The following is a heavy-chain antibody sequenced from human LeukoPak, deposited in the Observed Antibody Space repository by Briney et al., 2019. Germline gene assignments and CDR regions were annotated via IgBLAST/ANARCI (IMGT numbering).Heavy chain of an antibody. V-gene: IGHV3-48*04. D-gene: IGHD6-13*01. CDR3: ARGGGIAAVQSYYYYGMDV. CDR1: GFTFSSYS. J-gene: IGHJ6*02. CDR2: ISSSSSTI. Sequence: GGSLRLSCAVSGFTFSSYSMNWVRQAPGKGLEWVSYISSSSSTIYYADSVKGRFTISRDNAKNSLYLQMNSLRAEDTAVYYCARGGGIAAVQSYYYYGMDVWGQGTTVTVSS.